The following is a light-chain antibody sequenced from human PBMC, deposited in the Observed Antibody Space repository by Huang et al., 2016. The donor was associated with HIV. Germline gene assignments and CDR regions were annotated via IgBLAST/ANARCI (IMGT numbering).Light chain of an antibody. J-gene: IGKJ1*01. CDR1: QSISTY. Sequence: DIQMTQSPSSLSASVGDRVTITCRTSQSISTYLNWYQQMPGKAPNLLIYGASTLQSGIPSRFSGSESETDFILTISALQPEDSATYYCQQSYMTPRTFGQGTKVEVK. CDR2: GAS. V-gene: IGKV1-39*01. CDR3: QQSYMTPRT.